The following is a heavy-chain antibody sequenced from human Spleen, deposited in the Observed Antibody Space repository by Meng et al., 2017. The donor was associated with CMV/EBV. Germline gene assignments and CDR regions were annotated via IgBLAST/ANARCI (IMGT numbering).Heavy chain of an antibody. D-gene: IGHD2-15*01. CDR3: ARSPQIYCSGGSCEYYFDY. Sequence: GGSLRLSCKGSGYSFSSYWIGWVRQVPGKGLEWMGNIYPGDSDTRYSPSFQGQVTISADKSISTAYLQWSSLKASDTAMYYCARSPQIYCSGGSCEYYFDYWGQGTLVTVSS. CDR1: GYSFSSYW. J-gene: IGHJ4*02. CDR2: IYPGDSDT. V-gene: IGHV5-51*01.